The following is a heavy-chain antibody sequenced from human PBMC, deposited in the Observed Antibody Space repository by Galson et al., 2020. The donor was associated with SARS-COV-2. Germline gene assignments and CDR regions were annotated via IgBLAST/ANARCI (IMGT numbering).Heavy chain of an antibody. V-gene: IGHV4-34*01. D-gene: IGHD4-4*01. CDR1: GGSFSGYY. CDR2: INHSGST. Sequence: SETLSLTCAVYGGSFSGYYWSWIRQPPGKGLEWIGEINHSGSTNYNPSLKSRVTISVDTSKNQFSLKLSSVTAADTAVYYCARGSTVTTFYYYYYGMDVWGQGTTVTVSS. CDR3: ARGSTVTTFYYYYYGMDV. J-gene: IGHJ6*02.